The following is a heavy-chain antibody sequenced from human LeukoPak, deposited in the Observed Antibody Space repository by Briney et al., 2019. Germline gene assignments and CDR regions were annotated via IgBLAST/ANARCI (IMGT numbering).Heavy chain of an antibody. Sequence: PGGSLRLSCAASGFTFSSYGMHWVRQAPGKGLEWVAFIRYDGSNKYYADSVKGRFTISRDNSKNTLYLQMNSLRAEDTAVYYCAKWGYSYGYYFDYWGQGTLVTVSS. J-gene: IGHJ4*02. CDR2: IRYDGSNK. D-gene: IGHD5-18*01. CDR1: GFTFSSYG. V-gene: IGHV3-30*02. CDR3: AKWGYSYGYYFDY.